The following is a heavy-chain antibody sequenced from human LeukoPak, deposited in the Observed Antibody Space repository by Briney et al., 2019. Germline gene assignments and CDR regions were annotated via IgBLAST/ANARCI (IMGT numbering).Heavy chain of an antibody. V-gene: IGHV3-53*01. CDR1: GFTVSSNY. CDR2: VYSGGST. Sequence: GGSLRLSCAASGFTVSSNYMSWVRQAPGKGLEWVSVVYSGGSTYYADSVKGRFTISRDNSKNTLYLQMNSLRAEDTAVYYCASRRSSWWDSRDYWGQGTLVTVSS. J-gene: IGHJ4*02. CDR3: ASRRSSWWDSRDY. D-gene: IGHD6-13*01.